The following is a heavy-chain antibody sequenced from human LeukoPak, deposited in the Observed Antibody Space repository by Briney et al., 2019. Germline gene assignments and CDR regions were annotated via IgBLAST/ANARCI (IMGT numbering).Heavy chain of an antibody. Sequence: SETLSLTCTVSGGSISSYYWSWIRQPPGKGLEWIGYIYYSGSTNYNPSLKSRVTISVDTSKNQFSLKLSSVTAADTAVYYCARTPGIVSHRGHYFDYWGQGTLVTVSS. J-gene: IGHJ4*02. D-gene: IGHD1-26*01. CDR2: IYYSGST. CDR3: ARTPGIVSHRGHYFDY. V-gene: IGHV4-59*01. CDR1: GGSISSYY.